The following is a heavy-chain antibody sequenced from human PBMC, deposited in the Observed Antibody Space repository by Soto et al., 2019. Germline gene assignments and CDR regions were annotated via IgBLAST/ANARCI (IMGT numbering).Heavy chain of an antibody. CDR1: GVSISSDAYY. CDR3: ATRIMVFGLLIPPFDP. Sequence: SETLSLTCAVSGVSISSDAYYWSWIRQHPGKGLEWIGEINHTGGTHYNPSLKSRVTMSVDTSKNQFSLRLSSVTAADTAIYYCATRIMVFGLLIPPFDPWGQGTQVTVSS. J-gene: IGHJ5*02. CDR2: INHTGGT. D-gene: IGHD3-3*01. V-gene: IGHV4-31*11.